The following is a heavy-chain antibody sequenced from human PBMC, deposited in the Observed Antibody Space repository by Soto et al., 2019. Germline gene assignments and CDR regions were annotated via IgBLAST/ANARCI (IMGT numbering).Heavy chain of an antibody. J-gene: IGHJ4*02. CDR2: IYYTGST. V-gene: IGHV4-31*03. CDR1: GASIRSGGYY. CDR3: ARIELASIK. Sequence: SSETLSLTCSVSGASIRSGGYYWSWLRQSPAKGLEWIGHIYYTGSTFYSPSLKSRLTISLDTSKNQFSLDLRSVTAADTAMYYCARIELASIKWGRGTLVTVSS. D-gene: IGHD6-13*01.